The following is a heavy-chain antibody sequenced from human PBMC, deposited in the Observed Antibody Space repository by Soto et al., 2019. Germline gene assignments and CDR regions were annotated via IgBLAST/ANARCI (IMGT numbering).Heavy chain of an antibody. CDR1: GGSFSGYY. CDR2: INHSGST. D-gene: IGHD5-18*01. J-gene: IGHJ6*02. Sequence: PSETLSLTCAVYGGSFSGYYWSWIRQPPGKGLEWIGEINHSGSTNYNPSLKSRVTISADTSKNQFSLKLSSVTAADTAVYYCARWSGYSYGYAYYYYGMDVWGQGTTVTVYS. CDR3: ARWSGYSYGYAYYYYGMDV. V-gene: IGHV4-34*01.